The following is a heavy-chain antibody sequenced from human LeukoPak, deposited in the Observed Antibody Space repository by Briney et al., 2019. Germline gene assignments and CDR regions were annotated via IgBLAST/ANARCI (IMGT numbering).Heavy chain of an antibody. CDR3: ARYSSGWYNTLDY. CDR2: IIPIFGTA. D-gene: IGHD6-19*01. CDR1: GGTFSSYA. V-gene: IGHV1-69*05. J-gene: IGHJ4*02. Sequence: ASVTVSCTASGGTFSSYAISWVRQAPGQGLEWMGGIIPIFGTANYAQKFQGRVTMTRDTSTSTVYMELSSLRSEDTAVYYCARYSSGWYNTLDYWGQGTLVTVSS.